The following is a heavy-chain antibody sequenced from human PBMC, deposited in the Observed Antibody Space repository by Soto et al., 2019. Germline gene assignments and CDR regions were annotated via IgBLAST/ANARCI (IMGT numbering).Heavy chain of an antibody. D-gene: IGHD3-16*01. J-gene: IGHJ2*01. CDR3: ARAFAGFGAYWYFDL. CDR1: GGSITDYY. V-gene: IGHV4-59*01. CDR2: GYHSVSI. Sequence: LSLTCTVSGGSITDYYWSWIRQPPGKALEWIGYGYHSVSIHYNPSLKTRVTISVDTSENQFSLRLSSVTAADTAVYYCARAFAGFGAYWYFDLWGRGTLVTVSS.